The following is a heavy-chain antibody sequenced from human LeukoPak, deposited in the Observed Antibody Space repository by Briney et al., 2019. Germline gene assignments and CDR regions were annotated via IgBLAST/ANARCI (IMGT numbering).Heavy chain of an antibody. CDR2: IYYSGST. J-gene: IGHJ5*02. Sequence: PSETLSLTCTVSGYSISSGYYWSWIRQSPGKGLEWIGYIYYSGSTNYNPSLKSRVTISVDTSKNQFSLKLTSMTAADTAVYYCAKNGQSGFSFDPWGQGTLVTVSS. CDR3: AKNGQSGFSFDP. V-gene: IGHV4-61*01. D-gene: IGHD3-3*01. CDR1: GYSISSGYY.